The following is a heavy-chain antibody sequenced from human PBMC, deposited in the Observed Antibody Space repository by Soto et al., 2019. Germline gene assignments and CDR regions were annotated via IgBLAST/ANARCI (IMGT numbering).Heavy chain of an antibody. CDR1: GYSFTSYW. V-gene: IGHV5-10-1*01. J-gene: IGHJ6*02. D-gene: IGHD6-19*01. Sequence: GESLKISCKGSGYSFTSYWISWVRQMPGKGLEWMGRIDPSDSYTNYSPSFQGHVTISADKSISTAYLQWSSLKASDTAMYYCARHTIAVAGRAYYHYYGMDVWGQGTTVTVSS. CDR3: ARHTIAVAGRAYYHYYGMDV. CDR2: IDPSDSYT.